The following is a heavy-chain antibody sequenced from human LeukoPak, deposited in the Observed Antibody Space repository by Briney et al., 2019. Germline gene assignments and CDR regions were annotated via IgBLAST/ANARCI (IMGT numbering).Heavy chain of an antibody. D-gene: IGHD3-22*01. Sequence: GGSLRLSCAASGFSVSSNSMSWVRQAPGKGLEWVSFIYSGGNTHNSDSVKGRFTISRDNSKNTLYLQMNSLRAEDTAVYYCARRAGDYSHPYDYWGQGTLVTVSS. J-gene: IGHJ4*02. V-gene: IGHV3-53*01. CDR2: IYSGGNT. CDR1: GFSVSSNS. CDR3: ARRAGDYSHPYDY.